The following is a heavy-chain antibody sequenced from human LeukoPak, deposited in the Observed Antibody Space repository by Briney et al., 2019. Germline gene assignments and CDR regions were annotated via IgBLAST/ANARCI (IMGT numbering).Heavy chain of an antibody. J-gene: IGHJ4*02. V-gene: IGHV3-30*02. Sequence: GGSLRLSCAASGFTFSSYGMHWVRQAPGKGLEWVAVIWYDGSNKYYADSVKGRFTISRDNSKNTLYLQMNSLRAEDSAVYYCAPSIAVAGTPNWGQGTLVTVSS. CDR3: APSIAVAGTPN. CDR2: IWYDGSNK. CDR1: GFTFSSYG. D-gene: IGHD6-19*01.